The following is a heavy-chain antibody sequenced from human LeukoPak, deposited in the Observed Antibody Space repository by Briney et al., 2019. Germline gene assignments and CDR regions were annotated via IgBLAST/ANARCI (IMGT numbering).Heavy chain of an antibody. J-gene: IGHJ4*02. CDR1: GFTFSSYW. CDR2: ISGSGGST. D-gene: IGHD3-22*01. CDR3: AKVSHYYDSSGYYYGALGY. V-gene: IGHV3-23*01. Sequence: GGSLRLSCAASGFTFSSYWMSWVRQAPGKGLEWVSAISGSGGSTYYADSVKGRFTISRDNSKNTLYLQMNSLRAEDTAVYYCAKVSHYYDSSGYYYGALGYWGQGTLVTVSS.